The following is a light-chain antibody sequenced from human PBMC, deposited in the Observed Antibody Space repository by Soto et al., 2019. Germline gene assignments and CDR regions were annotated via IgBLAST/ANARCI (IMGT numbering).Light chain of an antibody. CDR3: QQTNTFPLT. Sequence: EIVLTQSPATLSLSPGERATLSCRASQSVSSYLAWYQQKPGQAPRLLIYDASNRATGIPARFSGSGSGTDFTLTISSLQPEDSATYYCQQTNTFPLTFGGGTKV. CDR2: DAS. CDR1: QSVSSY. V-gene: IGKV3-11*01. J-gene: IGKJ4*01.